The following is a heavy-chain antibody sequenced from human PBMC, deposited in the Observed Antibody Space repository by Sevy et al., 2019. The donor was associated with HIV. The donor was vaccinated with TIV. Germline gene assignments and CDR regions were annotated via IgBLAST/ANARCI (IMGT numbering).Heavy chain of an antibody. J-gene: IGHJ4*02. CDR3: ATGVSADY. CDR2: INSDGSST. D-gene: IGHD6-13*01. CDR1: GFTFSSYW. V-gene: IGHV3-74*01. Sequence: GESLKISCAASGFTFSSYWMHWVRQAPGKGLVWVSRINSDGSSTSYADSVKGRFTISRDNAKNTLYLQMNSPRAEDTAVYYCATGVSADYWGQGTLVTVSS.